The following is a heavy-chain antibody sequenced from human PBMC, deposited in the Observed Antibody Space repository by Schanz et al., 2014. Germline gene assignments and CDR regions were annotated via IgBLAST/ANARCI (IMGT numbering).Heavy chain of an antibody. D-gene: IGHD4-17*01. CDR1: GFTFSSHW. Sequence: ERLVESGGGVVQPGRSLRLSCAASGFTFSSHWMHWVRQDPGKGLVWVARINSVGSNTDYADSVTGRFTISRDNAKNTLYLQMNTLRAEDTAVYYCARKMKLGVYGGKGHDSLDIWDQGTMVTVSS. J-gene: IGHJ3*02. CDR2: INSVGSNT. CDR3: ARKMKLGVYGGKGHDSLDI. V-gene: IGHV3-74*02.